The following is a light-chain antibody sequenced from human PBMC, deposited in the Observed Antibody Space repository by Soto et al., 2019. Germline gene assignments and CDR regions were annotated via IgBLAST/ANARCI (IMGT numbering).Light chain of an antibody. J-gene: IGLJ1*01. CDR3: SSYAGSSNV. CDR2: EVN. Sequence: QSALTQPPSASGSPGQSVAIPCTGTSSDVGGYNYVSWYQQHPGKAPKLMIYEVNKRPSGVPDRFSGSKSGNTASLTVSGLQAEDEADYYCSSYAGSSNVFGAGTKV. V-gene: IGLV2-8*01. CDR1: SSDVGGYNY.